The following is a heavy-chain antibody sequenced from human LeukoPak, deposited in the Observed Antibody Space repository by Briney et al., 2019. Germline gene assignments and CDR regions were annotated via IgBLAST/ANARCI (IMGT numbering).Heavy chain of an antibody. J-gene: IGHJ6*03. Sequence: PGGTLRLSCAASGFTFSSYGMSWVRQAPGKGPEWVSTISGSGGSTYYGDSVKGRFSISRDNSKNTLYLQMNRLRAEDTAVYYCAKANLYYYYMDVWGKGTTVTISS. CDR3: AKANLYYYYMDV. V-gene: IGHV3-23*01. CDR1: GFTFSSYG. CDR2: ISGSGGST.